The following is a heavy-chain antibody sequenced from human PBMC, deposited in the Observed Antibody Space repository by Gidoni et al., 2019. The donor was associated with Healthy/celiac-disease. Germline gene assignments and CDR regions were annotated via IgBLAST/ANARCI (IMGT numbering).Heavy chain of an antibody. V-gene: IGHV4-61*03. CDR3: AREEGN. CDR2: IYYSGST. Sequence: QVQLQESGPGLVKPSETLSLTCTVSGGSVSSGSYYWSWIRQPPGKGLEWIGYIYYSGSTNHNPSLKSRVPISVDTAKNHFSLKLSSVTAADTAVYYCAREEGNWGQGTLVTVSS. CDR1: GGSVSSGSYY. J-gene: IGHJ4*02.